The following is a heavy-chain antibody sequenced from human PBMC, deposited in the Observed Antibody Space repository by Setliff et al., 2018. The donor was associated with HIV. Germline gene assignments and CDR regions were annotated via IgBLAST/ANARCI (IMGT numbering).Heavy chain of an antibody. J-gene: IGHJ4*02. V-gene: IGHV1-18*01. CDR3: ARDVPLYYYDSSGYFDY. CDR1: GGTFSGYG. CDR2: ITAFNGHT. Sequence: ASVKVSCKASGGTFSGYGISWLRQAPGQGLEWMAWITAFNGHTLFAEKFRGRVAVTTDTSTSTAYMELRSLRSDDTAVYYCARDVPLYYYDSSGYFDYWGQGTLVTVSS. D-gene: IGHD3-22*01.